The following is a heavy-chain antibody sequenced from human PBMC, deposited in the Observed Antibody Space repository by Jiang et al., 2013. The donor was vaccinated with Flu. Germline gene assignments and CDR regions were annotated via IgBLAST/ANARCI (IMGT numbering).Heavy chain of an antibody. V-gene: IGHV4-4*07. CDR2: IYTSGST. D-gene: IGHD6-13*01. J-gene: IGHJ6*02. CDR3: ARDLTHIAAAGTWPGYYYGMDV. Sequence: KPSETLSLTCTVSGGSISSYYWSWTRQPAGKGLEWIGRIYTSGSTNYNPSLKSRVTMSVDTSKNQFSLKLSSVTAADTAVYYCARDLTHIAAAGTWPGYYYGMDVWGQGTTVTVSS. CDR1: GGSISSYY.